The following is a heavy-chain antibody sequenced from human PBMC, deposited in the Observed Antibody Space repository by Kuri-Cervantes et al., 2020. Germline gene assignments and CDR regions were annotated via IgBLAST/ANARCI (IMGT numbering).Heavy chain of an antibody. Sequence: GSLRLSCAASGFTFSSYSMNWVRQAPGKGLEWIGSIYYSGSTYYNPSLKSRVTISVDTSKNQFSLKLSSVTAADTAVYYCAREMTFGEPPDYWGQGTLVTVSS. CDR3: AREMTFGEPPDY. D-gene: IGHD3-16*01. CDR2: IYYSGST. CDR1: GFTFSSYS. V-gene: IGHV4-39*07. J-gene: IGHJ4*02.